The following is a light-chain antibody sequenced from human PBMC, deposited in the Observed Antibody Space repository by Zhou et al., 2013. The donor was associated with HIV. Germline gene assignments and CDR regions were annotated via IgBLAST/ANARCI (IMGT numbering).Light chain of an antibody. V-gene: IGKV1-39*01. Sequence: DIQMTQSPSSLSASVGDRVTITCRASQSISSSLNWYQQKPGKAPKLLIYAASSLQSGVPSRLSGSGSGTDFTLTISSLQPEDFATYYCQQSYSTPHTFGPGTKVDIK. CDR1: QSISSS. CDR2: AAS. CDR3: QQSYSTPHT. J-gene: IGKJ3*01.